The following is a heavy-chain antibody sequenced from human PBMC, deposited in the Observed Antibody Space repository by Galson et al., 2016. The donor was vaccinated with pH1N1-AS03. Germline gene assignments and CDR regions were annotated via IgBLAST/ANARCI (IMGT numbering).Heavy chain of an antibody. D-gene: IGHD6-13*01. CDR1: GFTFRSNG. CDR2: VNTRGDTT. J-gene: IGHJ3*01. CDR3: VRTWLTNSFDF. Sequence: SLRLSCAASGFTFRSNGMSWVRQARGKGLEWVAFVNTRGDTTHYADSLKGRFTISRDNAKNGLYLQMNSLRAEDSGLYYCVRTWLTNSFDFWGQGTLVTVSS. V-gene: IGHV3-48*03.